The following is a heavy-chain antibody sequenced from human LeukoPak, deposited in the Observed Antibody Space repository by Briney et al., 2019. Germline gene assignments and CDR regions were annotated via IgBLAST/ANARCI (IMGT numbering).Heavy chain of an antibody. D-gene: IGHD2-21*02. CDR2: INHSGST. Sequence: SETLSLTCAVYGGSFSGYYWSWIRQPPGKGLEWIGEINHSGSTNYNPSLKSRVTISVDTSKNQFSLKLSSVTAADTAVYYCARVLLFSSYYYYGMDVWGQGTTATVSS. CDR3: ARVLLFSSYYYYGMDV. J-gene: IGHJ6*02. CDR1: GGSFSGYY. V-gene: IGHV4-34*01.